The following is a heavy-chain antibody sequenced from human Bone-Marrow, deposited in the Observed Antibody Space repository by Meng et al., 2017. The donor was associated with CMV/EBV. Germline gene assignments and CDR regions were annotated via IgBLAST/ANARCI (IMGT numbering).Heavy chain of an antibody. Sequence: LSCAASGFTFSSYAMSWVRQAPGKGLEWVSFIGGTNGYIKYADPVKGRFTISRDNSKNSLYLQMNSLRADDTAVYYCARDFGNSFDYWGQGTLVTVSS. V-gene: IGHV3-21*05. J-gene: IGHJ4*02. CDR3: ARDFGNSFDY. CDR1: GFTFSSYA. D-gene: IGHD3-10*01. CDR2: IGGTNGYI.